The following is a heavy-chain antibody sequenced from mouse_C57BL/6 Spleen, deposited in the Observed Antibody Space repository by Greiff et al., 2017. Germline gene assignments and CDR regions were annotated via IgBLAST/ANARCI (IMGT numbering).Heavy chain of an antibody. CDR2: INPNNGGT. V-gene: IGHV1-26*01. J-gene: IGHJ4*01. D-gene: IGHD2-4*01. Sequence: EVQLQQSGPELVKPGASVKISCKASGYTFTDYYMNWVKQSHGKSLEWIGDINPNNGGTSHNQKFKGKATLTVDKSSSTAYMELRSLTSEDSAVYYCARRGDYDDAMDYWGQGTSVTVSS. CDR3: ARRGDYDDAMDY. CDR1: GYTFTDYY.